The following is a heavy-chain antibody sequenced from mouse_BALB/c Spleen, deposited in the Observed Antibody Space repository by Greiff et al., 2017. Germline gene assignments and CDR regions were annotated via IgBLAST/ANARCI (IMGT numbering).Heavy chain of an antibody. V-gene: IGHV5-6-3*01. D-gene: IGHD1-2*01. CDR2: INSNGGST. CDR3: ARGFYYGYNDY. J-gene: IGHJ2*01. CDR1: GFTFSSYG. Sequence: EVKVVESGGGLVQPGGSLKLSCAASGFTFSSYGMSWVRQTPDKRLELVATINSNGGSTYYPDSVKGRFTISRDNAKNTLYLQMSSLKSEDTAMYYCARGFYYGYNDYWGQGTTLTVSS.